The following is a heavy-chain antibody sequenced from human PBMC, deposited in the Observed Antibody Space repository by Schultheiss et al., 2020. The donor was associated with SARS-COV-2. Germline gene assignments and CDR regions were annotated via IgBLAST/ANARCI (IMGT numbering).Heavy chain of an antibody. CDR1: GYSISSGYY. Sequence: SETLSLTCAVPGYSISSGYYWGWIRQPPGKGLEWIGYIYYSGSTYYNPSLKSRVTISVDKSKNQFSLKRSSVTAADTAVYYCAREPRLRYFDWSFYYYGMDVLGQGTTVTVSS. CDR3: AREPRLRYFDWSFYYYGMDV. V-gene: IGHV4-38-2*02. CDR2: IYYSGST. D-gene: IGHD3-9*01. J-gene: IGHJ6*02.